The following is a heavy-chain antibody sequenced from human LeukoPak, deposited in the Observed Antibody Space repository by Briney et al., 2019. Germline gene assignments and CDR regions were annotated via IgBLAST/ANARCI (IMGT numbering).Heavy chain of an antibody. V-gene: IGHV4-34*01. D-gene: IGHD3-10*01. CDR3: ARSLLLWFGESTGGAFDI. J-gene: IGHJ3*02. CDR1: GGSFSGYY. CDR2: INHSGST. Sequence: SETLSLTCAVYGGSFSGYYWSWIRQPPGKGLEWIGVINHSGSTNYNPSLKSRVTISVDTSKNQFSLKLSSVTAADTAVYYCARSLLLWFGESTGGAFDIWGQGTMVTVSS.